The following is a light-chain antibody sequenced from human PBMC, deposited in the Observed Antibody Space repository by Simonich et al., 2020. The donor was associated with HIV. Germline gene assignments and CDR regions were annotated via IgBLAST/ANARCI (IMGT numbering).Light chain of an antibody. CDR3: QQYNNYWT. V-gene: IGKV6-21*02. Sequence: VMTQSPGFLSVTPGEKVTITCQASEGIGNYLYWYQQKPDQAPNLLIKYASQSISGVPSRFSGSGSGTDFTLTISSLQPDDFATYFCQQYNNYWTFGQGTKVEI. J-gene: IGKJ1*01. CDR2: YAS. CDR1: EGIGNY.